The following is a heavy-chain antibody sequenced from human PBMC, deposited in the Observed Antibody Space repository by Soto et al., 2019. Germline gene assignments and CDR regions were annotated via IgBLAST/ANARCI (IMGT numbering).Heavy chain of an antibody. V-gene: IGHV3-23*01. CDR2: ISGSGGST. D-gene: IGHD2-15*01. CDR3: AKDGRDIVVVVAGLKYYFDY. J-gene: IGHJ4*02. CDR1: GFTFSSYA. Sequence: GGSLRLSCAASGFTFSSYAMSWVRQAPGKGLEWVSAISGSGGSTYYADSVKGRFTISRDNSKNTLYLQMNSLRAEDTAVYYCAKDGRDIVVVVAGLKYYFDYWGQGTLVTVSS.